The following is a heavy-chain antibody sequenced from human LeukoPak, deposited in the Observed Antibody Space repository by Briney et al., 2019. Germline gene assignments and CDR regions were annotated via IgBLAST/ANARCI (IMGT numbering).Heavy chain of an antibody. CDR1: GGSISSSDW. D-gene: IGHD6-19*01. J-gene: IGHJ4*02. V-gene: IGHV4-4*02. Sequence: PSGTMSLTCAVSGGSISSSDWWSWVRQPPGRGLEWIGEIYHSGSTNYNPSLKSRVTISVDKSKNQFSLKLSSVTAADTAVYYCASTLIGIAVAGTVYWGQGTLVTVSS. CDR2: IYHSGST. CDR3: ASTLIGIAVAGTVY.